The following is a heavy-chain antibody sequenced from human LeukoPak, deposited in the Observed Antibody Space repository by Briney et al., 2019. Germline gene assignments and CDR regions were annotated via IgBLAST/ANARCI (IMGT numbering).Heavy chain of an antibody. CDR2: IYHSGST. J-gene: IGHJ5*02. Sequence: PSETLSLTCAVSGYSISSGYYWGWIRQPPGKGLEWIGNIYHSGSTYYNPSLKSRVTISVDTSKNQFSLKLSSVTAADTAVYYCARGSSYYYGSGSYYNERDNWFDPWGQGTLVTVSS. CDR1: GYSISSGYY. CDR3: ARGSSYYYGSGSYYNERDNWFDP. D-gene: IGHD3-10*01. V-gene: IGHV4-38-2*01.